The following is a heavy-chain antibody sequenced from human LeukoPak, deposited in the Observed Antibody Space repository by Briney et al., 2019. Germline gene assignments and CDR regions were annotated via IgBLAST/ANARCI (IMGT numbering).Heavy chain of an antibody. J-gene: IGHJ4*02. V-gene: IGHV3-7*01. CDR1: GFTFSSYW. CDR2: IKQDGSQI. Sequence: GGSLRLSCATSGFTFSSYWRSRVRRAPGKGLEWVANIKQDGSQIFYVDSVKGRFTISRDTAKNSLSLQMNSLRAEDTAVYYCAREYCSGTSCYGYFDYWGQGTLVTVSS. D-gene: IGHD2-2*01. CDR3: AREYCSGTSCYGYFDY.